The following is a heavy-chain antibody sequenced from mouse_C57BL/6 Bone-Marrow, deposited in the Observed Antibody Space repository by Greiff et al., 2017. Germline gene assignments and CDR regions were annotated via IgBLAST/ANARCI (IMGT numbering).Heavy chain of an antibody. CDR3: ARGGAYYSNYGAMDY. CDR1: GYSFTSYY. V-gene: IGHV1-66*01. Sequence: VQLQQSGPELVKPGASVKISCKASGYSFTSYYIHWVKQRPGQGLEWIGWIYPGSGNTKYNEKFKGKATLTADTSSSTAYMQLSSLTSGDSAVYYCARGGAYYSNYGAMDYWGQGTSVTVSS. J-gene: IGHJ4*01. CDR2: IYPGSGNT. D-gene: IGHD2-5*01.